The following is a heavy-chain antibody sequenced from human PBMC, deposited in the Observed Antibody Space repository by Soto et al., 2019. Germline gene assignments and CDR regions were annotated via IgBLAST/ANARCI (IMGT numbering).Heavy chain of an antibody. V-gene: IGHV3-30*18. D-gene: IGHD5-18*01. CDR2: ISYDGSNK. CDR1: GFTFSSYG. CDR3: AKDVVFAAMVSSVDLFDY. J-gene: IGHJ4*02. Sequence: GGSLRLSCAASGFTFSSYGMHWVRQAPGKGLEWVAVISYDGSNKYYADSVKGRFTISRDNSKNTLYLQMNSLRAEDTAVYYCAKDVVFAAMVSSVDLFDYWGQGTLVTVSS.